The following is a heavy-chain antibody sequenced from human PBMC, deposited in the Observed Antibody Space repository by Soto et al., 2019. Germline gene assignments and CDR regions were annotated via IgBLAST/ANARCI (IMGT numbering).Heavy chain of an antibody. D-gene: IGHD6-13*01. Sequence: SVKVSCKASGGTFSSYAISWVRQAPGQGLEWMGGIIPIFGTANYAQKFQGRVTITADESTSTAYMELSSLRSEDTAVYYCASQYSSSWYSTLDIWGQGTMVTVSS. J-gene: IGHJ3*02. CDR2: IIPIFGTA. V-gene: IGHV1-69*13. CDR3: ASQYSSSWYSTLDI. CDR1: GGTFSSYA.